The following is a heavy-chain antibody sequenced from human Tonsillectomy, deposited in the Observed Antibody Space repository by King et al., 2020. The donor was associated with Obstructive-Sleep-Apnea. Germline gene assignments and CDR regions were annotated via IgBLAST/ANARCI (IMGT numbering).Heavy chain of an antibody. Sequence: QLQESGPGLVKSSETLSLTCAVSGGSIRSINYYWGWIRPPPGTGLEWIGSIYYSGSTYYNPSLESRVTISVDTSKNQFSLKLNSVTASNTAVYYCARHYYGSGNFDFWGQGTLVTVSS. V-gene: IGHV4-39*01. CDR2: IYYSGST. J-gene: IGHJ4*02. CDR3: ARHYYGSGNFDF. D-gene: IGHD3-10*01. CDR1: GGSIRSINYY.